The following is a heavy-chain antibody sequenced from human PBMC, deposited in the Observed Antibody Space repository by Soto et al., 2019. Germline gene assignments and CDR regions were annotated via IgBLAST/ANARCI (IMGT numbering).Heavy chain of an antibody. CDR3: ARGALGYDSRGYSLDY. Sequence: QIQLVQSGDEVKAPGASVKVSCKASGYTFTNFGISWVRQAPGQGLEWLGWVSTYNGQTKYAEKVQDRVTMTTDTTTSTAYMELRSLTSDDTAVYYCARGALGYDSRGYSLDYWGQGTLVTVSS. CDR2: VSTYNGQT. J-gene: IGHJ4*02. D-gene: IGHD3-22*01. CDR1: GYTFTNFG. V-gene: IGHV1-18*04.